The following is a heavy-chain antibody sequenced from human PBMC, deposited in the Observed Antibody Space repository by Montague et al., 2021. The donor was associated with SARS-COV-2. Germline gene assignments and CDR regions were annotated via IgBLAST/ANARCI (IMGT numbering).Heavy chain of an antibody. CDR3: ARLNGWGIVFLVAVPRKNCYFDG. V-gene: IGHV4-34*01. CDR2: TDHSGTT. D-gene: IGHD2-21*01. J-gene: IGHJ2*01. CDR1: GGSFSDYN. Sequence: SETLSLTCAVYGGSFSDYNWTWSRQPPGKGLEWIGETDHSGTTNYNQSPNSRLSITLVASKNKYSLALDSVTAADTAVYYCARLNGWGIVFLVAVPRKNCYFDGWGRGTPVTVSS.